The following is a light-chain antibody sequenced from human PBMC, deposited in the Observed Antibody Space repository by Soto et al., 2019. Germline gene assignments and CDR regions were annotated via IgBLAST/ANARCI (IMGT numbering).Light chain of an antibody. CDR3: QQLNSYPIT. CDR1: QGISSY. CDR2: AAS. V-gene: IGKV1-9*01. Sequence: DIPLSQSPSFLSASVGDRVTITCRASQGISSYLAWYQQKPGKAPKHLIYAASTLKSGVSSRFSGSRSGTEFTLTISSLQPEDFATYYCQQLNSYPITFGGGTKVELK. J-gene: IGKJ4*01.